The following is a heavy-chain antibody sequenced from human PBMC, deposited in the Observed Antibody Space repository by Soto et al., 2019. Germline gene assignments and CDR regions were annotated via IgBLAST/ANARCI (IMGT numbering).Heavy chain of an antibody. CDR1: GGSIINSGYY. J-gene: IGHJ6*02. V-gene: IGHV4-31*03. D-gene: IGHD1-26*01. CDR2: SYYSGST. CDR3: ARGPTNRNYYKMDV. Sequence: PSETLSLTCTVSGGSIINSGYYWSWIRQHPGKGLEWIGYSYYSGSTYYNPSLKGRLSISVDTSQNQFSLKLTSVTAADTAVYYRARGPTNRNYYKMDVWGQGTAVTVSS.